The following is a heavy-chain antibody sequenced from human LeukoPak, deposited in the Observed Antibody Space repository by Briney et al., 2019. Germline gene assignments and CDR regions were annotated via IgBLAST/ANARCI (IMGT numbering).Heavy chain of an antibody. V-gene: IGHV1-2*02. CDR3: ARRYDSRGPVTFDF. J-gene: IGHJ3*01. CDR1: GYTFTDHT. CDR2: INPNIGTT. D-gene: IGHD3-22*01. Sequence: RASVKVSSEASGYTFTDHTIHWVRQAPGQGLEWMGWINPNIGTTNYAKRFQGRLTVTRDTSINTAFMELSSLNPDDTAVFYCARRYDSRGPVTFDFWGQGTLVTVSS.